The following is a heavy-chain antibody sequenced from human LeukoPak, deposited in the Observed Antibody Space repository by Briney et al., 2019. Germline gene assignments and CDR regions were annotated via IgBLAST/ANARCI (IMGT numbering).Heavy chain of an antibody. CDR3: ATETFRITIFGVGPGDI. Sequence: SVKVSCKASGGTFSSYAISWVRQAPGQGLEWMGGIIPIFGTANYAQKFQGRVTITADTSTDTAYMELSSLRSEDTAVYYCATETFRITIFGVGPGDIWGQGTMVTVSS. D-gene: IGHD3-3*01. J-gene: IGHJ3*02. V-gene: IGHV1-69*06. CDR2: IIPIFGTA. CDR1: GGTFSSYA.